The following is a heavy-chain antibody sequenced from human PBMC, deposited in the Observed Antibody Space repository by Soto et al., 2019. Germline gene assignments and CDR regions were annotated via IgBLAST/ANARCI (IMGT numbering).Heavy chain of an antibody. J-gene: IGHJ4*02. D-gene: IGHD1-26*01. Sequence: QVQLVQSAPELTKPGASVKVSCRVSGHISGHYGISWVRLRAGQGLEWMGWISAHRGHTNYAHKFRGRVTMTTDPSTATVSMELTNLLSDDTAVYFCASVGDQWDQRFCDNWGQGTLVTVSS. CDR3: ASVGDQWDQRFCDN. V-gene: IGHV1-18*01. CDR1: GHISGHYG. CDR2: ISAHRGHT.